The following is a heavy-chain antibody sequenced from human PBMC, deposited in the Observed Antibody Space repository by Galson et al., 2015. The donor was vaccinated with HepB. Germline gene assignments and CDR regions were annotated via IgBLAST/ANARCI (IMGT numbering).Heavy chain of an antibody. CDR3: ARSSSNFWSGYYIDY. V-gene: IGHV1-69*06. CDR1: GGTFSSYA. D-gene: IGHD3-3*01. CDR2: IIPIFGTA. J-gene: IGHJ4*02. Sequence: SVKVSCKASGGTFSSYAISWVRQAPGQGLEWMGGIIPIFGTANYAQKFQGRVTITADKSTSTAYMELSSLRSEDTAVYYCARSSSNFWSGYYIDYWGQGTLVTVSS.